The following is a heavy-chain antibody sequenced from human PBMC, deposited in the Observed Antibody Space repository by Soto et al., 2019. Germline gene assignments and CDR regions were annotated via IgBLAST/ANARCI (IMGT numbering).Heavy chain of an antibody. V-gene: IGHV4-34*01. CDR1: GGSFSGYC. CDR3: ARVRLIGMIVAYYYYGMDV. D-gene: IGHD3-22*01. CDR2: IKHSGST. J-gene: IGHJ6*02. Sequence: SETLSLTGAVCGGSFSGYCWSWIRQPPGKGLEWRGEIKHSGSTNDNPSLKRPVTISVDTSKKQFSLKLSSVTAADKAVYYCARVRLIGMIVAYYYYGMDVWGQGTTVTVSS.